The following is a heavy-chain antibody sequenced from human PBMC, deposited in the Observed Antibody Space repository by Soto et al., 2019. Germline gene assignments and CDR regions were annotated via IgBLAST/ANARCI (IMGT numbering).Heavy chain of an antibody. CDR1: GFTFSSYS. V-gene: IGHV3-48*02. D-gene: IGHD2-2*01. CDR2: VSSGSYNI. CDR3: ARGPSAAAPLSDWYFDL. J-gene: IGHJ2*01. Sequence: GGSLRLSCRASGFTFSSYSMNWVRQAPGKGLEWVSYVSSGSYNIYYADSVKGRFTISRDNAKDSLYLQMSSLRDDDTAVYYCARGPSAAAPLSDWYFDLWGRGTLVTVSS.